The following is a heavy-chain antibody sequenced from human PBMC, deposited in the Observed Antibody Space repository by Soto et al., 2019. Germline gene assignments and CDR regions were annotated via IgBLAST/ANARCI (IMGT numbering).Heavy chain of an antibody. D-gene: IGHD3-10*01. CDR1: GYTFTSYA. V-gene: IGHV1-3*01. J-gene: IGHJ5*02. CDR2: INAGNGNT. Sequence: GASVKVSCKASGYTFTSYAMHWVRQAPGQRLEWMGWINAGNGNTKYSQKFQGRVTITRDTSASTAYMELSSLRSEDTAVYYCARDLRAARGWFDPWGQGTLVTVSS. CDR3: ARDLRAARGWFDP.